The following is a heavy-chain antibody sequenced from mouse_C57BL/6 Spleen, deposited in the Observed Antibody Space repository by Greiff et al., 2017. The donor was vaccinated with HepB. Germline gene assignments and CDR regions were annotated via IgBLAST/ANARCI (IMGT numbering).Heavy chain of an antibody. CDR2: IYPGDGDT. V-gene: IGHV1-82*01. CDR3: ARERDYYGRNYLDY. Sequence: VQLQQSGPELVKPGASVKISCKASGYAFSSSWMNWVKQRPGKGLEWIGRIYPGDGDTNYNGKFKGKATLTADKSSSTAYMQLSSLTSEDSAVYFCARERDYYGRNYLDYWGQGTTLTVSS. CDR1: GYAFSSSW. D-gene: IGHD1-1*01. J-gene: IGHJ2*01.